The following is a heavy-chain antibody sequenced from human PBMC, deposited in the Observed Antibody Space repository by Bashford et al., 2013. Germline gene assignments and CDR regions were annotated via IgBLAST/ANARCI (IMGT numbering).Heavy chain of an antibody. CDR2: INPNRGDT. D-gene: IGHD4-17*01. J-gene: IGHJ3*02. CDR3: AKDRDDYGDPDAFNI. V-gene: IGHV1-2*02. CDR1: GYTFTGYY. Sequence: ASVKVSCRTSGYTFTGYYLHWVRQAPGQGLEWMGWINPNRGDTNYAQNFQGRVSMTRDTSISTAYMELSSLRSDDTAVYYCAKDRDDYGDPDAFNIWGQGTSGHRLL.